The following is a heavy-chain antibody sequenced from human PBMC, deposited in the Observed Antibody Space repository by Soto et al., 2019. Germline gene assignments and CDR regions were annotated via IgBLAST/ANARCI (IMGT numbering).Heavy chain of an antibody. V-gene: IGHV3-15*01. CDR3: TTDEISRMRLAYCGGDCYSY. CDR1: GFTFSNAW. Sequence: GGSLRLSCAASGFTFSNAWMSWVRQAPGKGLEWVGRIKSKTDGGTTDYAAPVKGRFTISRDDSKNTLYLQMNSLKTEDTAVYYCTTDEISRMRLAYCGGDCYSYWGQGTLVTVSS. J-gene: IGHJ4*02. D-gene: IGHD2-21*02. CDR2: IKSKTDGGTT.